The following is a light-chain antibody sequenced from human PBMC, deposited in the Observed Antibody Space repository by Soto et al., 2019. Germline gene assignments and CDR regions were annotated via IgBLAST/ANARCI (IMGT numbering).Light chain of an antibody. CDR3: CSYTSSTTPL. CDR2: EVS. CDR1: SSDVGGYHY. Sequence: QSVLPQPASVSGSPGPSITLSCTGSSSDVGGYHYVSWYQQDPGEAPKLVMSEVSNRPSGVSNRFSGSKSGNTASLTISGLQAEDEADYYCCSYTSSTTPLFGGGTKLTVL. V-gene: IGLV2-14*01. J-gene: IGLJ2*01.